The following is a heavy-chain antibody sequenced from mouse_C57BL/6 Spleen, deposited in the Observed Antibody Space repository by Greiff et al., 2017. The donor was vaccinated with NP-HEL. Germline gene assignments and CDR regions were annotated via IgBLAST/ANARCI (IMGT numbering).Heavy chain of an antibody. CDR3: ARYGGYYDYDVQYFDV. CDR2: ISYSGST. Sequence: EVQLVESGPGLAKPSQSLSLTCSVTGYSITSDYWNWIRKFPGNKLEYIGYISYSGSTYYNPSLKSRISITRDTSKNQYYLQLNSVTTEDTATYYCARYGGYYDYDVQYFDVWGTGTTVTVSS. J-gene: IGHJ1*03. CDR1: GYSITSDY. V-gene: IGHV3-8*01. D-gene: IGHD2-4*01.